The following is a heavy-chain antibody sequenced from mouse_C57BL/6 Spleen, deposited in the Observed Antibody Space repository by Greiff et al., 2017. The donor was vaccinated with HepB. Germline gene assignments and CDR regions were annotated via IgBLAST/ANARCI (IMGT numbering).Heavy chain of an antibody. V-gene: IGHV5-6*02. J-gene: IGHJ3*01. Sequence: EVMLVESGGDLVKPGGSLKLSCAASGFTFSSYGMSWVRPTPDKRLEWVATISSGGSYTYYPDSVKGRFTISRDNAKNTLYLQMSSLKSEDTAMYYCARRDTTVVEGTWFAYWGQGTLVTVSA. CDR2: ISSGGSYT. CDR3: ARRDTTVVEGTWFAY. D-gene: IGHD1-1*01. CDR1: GFTFSSYG.